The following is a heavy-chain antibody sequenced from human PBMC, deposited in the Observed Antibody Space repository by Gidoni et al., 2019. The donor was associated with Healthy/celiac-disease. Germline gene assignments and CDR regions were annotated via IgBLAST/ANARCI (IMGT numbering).Heavy chain of an antibody. CDR3: ARDRGYCSGGSCVTYYYGMDV. V-gene: IGHV3-11*01. Sequence: QVQLVESGGGLVKPGGSLRLSCAASGFTFSDYYMSWIRQAPGKGLEWVSYISSSGSTIYYADSVKGRFTISRDNAKNSLYLQMNSLRAEDTAVYYCARDRGYCSGGSCVTYYYGMDVWGQGTTVTVSS. CDR2: ISSSGSTI. J-gene: IGHJ6*02. D-gene: IGHD2-15*01. CDR1: GFTFSDYY.